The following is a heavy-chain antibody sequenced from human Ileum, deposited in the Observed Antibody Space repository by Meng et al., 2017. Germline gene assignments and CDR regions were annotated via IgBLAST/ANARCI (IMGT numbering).Heavy chain of an antibody. J-gene: IGHJ4*02. V-gene: IGHV4-34*01. CDR3: ARVELRGDTRDSCGLDH. CDR2: INHGGNT. Sequence: QVDVQHWGAVLLKPSVPLAPTWAVDGGSLTDYYWSWSRQTPGKGLEWIGEINHGGNTNYHPSLKSRVTISIDTSRDQFSLKLTSVTAADTAVYYCARVELRGDTRDSCGLDHWGQGTLVTVSS. CDR1: GGSLTDYY. D-gene: IGHD3-22*01.